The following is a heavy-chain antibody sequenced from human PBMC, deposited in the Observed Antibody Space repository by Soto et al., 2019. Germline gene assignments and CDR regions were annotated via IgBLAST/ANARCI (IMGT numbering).Heavy chain of an antibody. V-gene: IGHV4-39*01. D-gene: IGHD3-9*01. J-gene: IGHJ4*02. CDR2: IYYRGNT. CDR1: GDSINSDNYY. Sequence: QLQLQESGPGLVKTSETLSLTCSVSGDSINSDNYYWGWLRQPPGKGMEWIGSIYYRGNTYYNPSLKTRATISLDKSKCQFSRKLNSVTAADSAVYFCARLEGLATISYYFDYWGQGTLVTVSS. CDR3: ARLEGLATISYYFDY.